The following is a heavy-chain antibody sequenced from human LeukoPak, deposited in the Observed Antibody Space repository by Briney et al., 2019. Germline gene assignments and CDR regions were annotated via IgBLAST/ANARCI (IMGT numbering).Heavy chain of an antibody. CDR2: ISYDGSNK. D-gene: IGHD6-19*01. CDR3: ARDVRAYSSGYGMDV. J-gene: IGHJ6*04. V-gene: IGHV3-30*04. Sequence: GRSLRPSCAASGFTFSSYAMHWVRQAPGKGLEWVAVISYDGSNKYYADSVKGRFTISRDNSKNTLYLQMNSLRAEDTAVCFCARDVRAYSSGYGMDVWGKGTAVTVSS. CDR1: GFTFSSYA.